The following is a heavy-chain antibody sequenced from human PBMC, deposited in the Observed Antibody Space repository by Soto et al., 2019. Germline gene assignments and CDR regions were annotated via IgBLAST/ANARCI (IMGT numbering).Heavy chain of an antibody. CDR2: ISSSSSTI. Sequence: GGSLRLSCAASGFTFSSYSMNWVRQAPGKGLEWVSYISSSSSTIYYADSVKGRFTISRDNAKNSLYLQMNSLGAEATAVYYCARDHHRYSGYDYVDYWGQGTLVTVSS. J-gene: IGHJ4*02. CDR1: GFTFSSYS. V-gene: IGHV3-48*01. D-gene: IGHD5-12*01. CDR3: ARDHHRYSGYDYVDY.